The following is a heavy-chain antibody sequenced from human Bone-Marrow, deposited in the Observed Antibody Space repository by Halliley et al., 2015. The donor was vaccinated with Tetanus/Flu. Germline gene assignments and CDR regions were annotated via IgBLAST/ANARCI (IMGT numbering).Heavy chain of an antibody. CDR2: ISGYSGNT. D-gene: IGHD3-9*01. CDR3: AGTTPDPETNDWLFQMDY. J-gene: IGHJ4*02. Sequence: QLVQSGAEVKKPGASVKVSCKASGYTFTSYGINWVRQAPGQGLEWMGWISGYSGNTKYAQNLQGRVTMTTDTSTSTVYMELRSLTSEDTAVYYCAGTTPDPETNDWLFQMDYWGQGTLVTVSS. V-gene: IGHV1-18*04. CDR1: GYTFTSYG.